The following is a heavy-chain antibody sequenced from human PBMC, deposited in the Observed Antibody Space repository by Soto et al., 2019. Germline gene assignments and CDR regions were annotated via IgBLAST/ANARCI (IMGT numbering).Heavy chain of an antibody. CDR1: GYSFTSYW. V-gene: IGHV5-51*01. CDR3: ARLTLSPYHDYGDYGEH. J-gene: IGHJ1*01. D-gene: IGHD4-17*01. Sequence: PGESLKISCKGSGYSFTSYWIGWVRQMPGKGLEWMGIIYPGDSDTRYSPSFQGQVTISADKSISTAYLQWSSLKASDTAMYYCARLTLSPYHDYGDYGEHWGQGTLVTVSS. CDR2: IYPGDSDT.